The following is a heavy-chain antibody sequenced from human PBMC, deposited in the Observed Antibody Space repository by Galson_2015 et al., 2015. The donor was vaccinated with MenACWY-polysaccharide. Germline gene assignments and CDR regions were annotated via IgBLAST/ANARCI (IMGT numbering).Heavy chain of an antibody. CDR3: AHTGNDYHSTAYYNRAFDH. CDR1: GFSLSTTGVG. Sequence: PALVNPTQTLTLPCTFSGFSLSTTGVGVGWIRQPPGKVLEWLALIYWDGDDRYCPSLKSRLTLTKDTSKNQVVLTMTNVDPVDTATYYCAHTGNDYHSTAYYNRAFDHWGQGTLVTVSS. D-gene: IGHD3-22*01. CDR2: IYWDGDD. V-gene: IGHV2-5*02. J-gene: IGHJ4*02.